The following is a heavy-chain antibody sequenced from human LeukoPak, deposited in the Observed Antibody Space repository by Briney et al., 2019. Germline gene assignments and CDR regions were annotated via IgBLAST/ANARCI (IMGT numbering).Heavy chain of an antibody. Sequence: SETLSLTCAVYGGSFSGYCWSWIRQPPGKGLEWIGEINHSGSTNYNPSLKSRVTISVDTSKNQFSLKLSSVTAADTAVYYCARAAYYYDSSGYSFDPWGQGTLVTVSS. CDR2: INHSGST. J-gene: IGHJ5*02. CDR3: ARAAYYYDSSGYSFDP. CDR1: GGSFSGYC. V-gene: IGHV4-34*01. D-gene: IGHD3-22*01.